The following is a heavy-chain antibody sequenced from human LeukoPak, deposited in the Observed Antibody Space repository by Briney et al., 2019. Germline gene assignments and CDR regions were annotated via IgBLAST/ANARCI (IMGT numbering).Heavy chain of an antibody. Sequence: GGSLRLSCAASGFTVTSNYMSWVRQAPGKGLEFVANINQDAGTTNYVDSVKGRFTISRDNAENSLYPQMSSLRAEDTALYYCARDPGWSSFDIWGQGIMVTVSS. V-gene: IGHV3-7*03. J-gene: IGHJ3*02. CDR1: GFTVTSNY. CDR2: INQDAGTT. CDR3: ARDPGWSSFDI. D-gene: IGHD2-15*01.